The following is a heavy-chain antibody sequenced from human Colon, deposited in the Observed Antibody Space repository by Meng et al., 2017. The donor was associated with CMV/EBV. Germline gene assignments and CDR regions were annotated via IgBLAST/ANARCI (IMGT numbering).Heavy chain of an antibody. D-gene: IGHD4-17*01. Sequence: SCAASGFTFSDSYMSWIRQAPGKGLEWVSCMSSSGSTSYYADSVKGRFTISRDNAKKSLYLQMNSLRAEDTAVYYCARDTTEYFDHWGHGTLVTVSS. V-gene: IGHV3-11*04. CDR3: ARDTTEYFDH. CDR1: GFTFSDSY. CDR2: MSSSGSTS. J-gene: IGHJ4*01.